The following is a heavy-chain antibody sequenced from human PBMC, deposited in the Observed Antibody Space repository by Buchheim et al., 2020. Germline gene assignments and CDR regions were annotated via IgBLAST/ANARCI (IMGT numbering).Heavy chain of an antibody. V-gene: IGHV4-61*02. D-gene: IGHD6-13*01. CDR1: GVSISSGSYY. CDR3: ARDSEAGYSSSFDY. CDR2: IYTSGST. Sequence: QVQLQESGPGLVKPSQTLSLTCTVSGVSISSGSYYWSWIRQPAGKGLEWIGRIYTSGSTNYNPSLKSRVTISVDTSKNQFSLKLSSVTAADTAVYYCARDSEAGYSSSFDYWGQGTL. J-gene: IGHJ4*02.